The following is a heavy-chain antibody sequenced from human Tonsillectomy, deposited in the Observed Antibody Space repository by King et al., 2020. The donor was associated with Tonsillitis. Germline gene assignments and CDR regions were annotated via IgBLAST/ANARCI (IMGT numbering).Heavy chain of an antibody. V-gene: IGHV4-4*07. Sequence: QLQESGPGLVKPSETLSLTCTVSGGSISSYYWSWIRQPAGKGLEWIGRIYTSGSTYYNPSLKSRVTMSVDTSKNQFSLKLSSVTAADTAVYYCARDCDFWSGYYLYYGMDVWGQGTTVTVSS. CDR3: ARDCDFWSGYYLYYGMDV. J-gene: IGHJ6*02. D-gene: IGHD3-3*01. CDR1: GGSISSYY. CDR2: IYTSGST.